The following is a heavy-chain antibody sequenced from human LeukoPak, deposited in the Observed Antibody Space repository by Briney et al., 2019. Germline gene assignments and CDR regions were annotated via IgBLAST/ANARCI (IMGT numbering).Heavy chain of an antibody. V-gene: IGHV3-30*04. D-gene: IGHD4-17*01. Sequence: GGSLRLSCAASGFTFSSYAMYWVRQAPGKGLEWVAVISYDGSNKYYADSVKGRFTISRDNSKNTLYLQMNSLRAEDTAVYYCARAGLTYLTTVTTWFAYWGQGTLVTVSS. J-gene: IGHJ4*02. CDR1: GFTFSSYA. CDR2: ISYDGSNK. CDR3: ARAGLTYLTTVTTWFAY.